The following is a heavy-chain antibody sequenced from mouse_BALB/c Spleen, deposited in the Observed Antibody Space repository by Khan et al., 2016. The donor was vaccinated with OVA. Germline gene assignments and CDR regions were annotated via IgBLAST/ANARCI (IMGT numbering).Heavy chain of an antibody. J-gene: IGHJ2*01. D-gene: IGHD1-1*02. V-gene: IGHV3-2*02. CDR2: ISYSGNT. CDR1: GYSITTDYA. Sequence: EVELVESGPGLVKPSQSPSLTCTVTGYSITTDYAWNWIRQFPGNKLEWMGYISYSGNTKYNPSLQSRISSTRDTSKNQFFLQLKSVTTEDTARYNCARVYGGDFSKWGQGTTLTVSS. CDR3: ARVYGGDFSK.